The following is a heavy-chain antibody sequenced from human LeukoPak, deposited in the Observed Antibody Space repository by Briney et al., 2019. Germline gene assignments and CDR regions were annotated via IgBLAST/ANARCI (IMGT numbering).Heavy chain of an antibody. J-gene: IGHJ4*02. D-gene: IGHD1-1*01. CDR2: ISYGSTTI. V-gene: IGHV3-48*04. CDR3: ASINWNDGRGY. CDR1: GFTFSSYS. Sequence: GGSLRLSCAASGFTFSSYSMNWVRQAPGKGLEWVAYISYGSTTIFYADSVKGRFTISRDNAKKSVYLQMNSLRVEDTAVYYCASINWNDGRGYWGQGTLVTVSS.